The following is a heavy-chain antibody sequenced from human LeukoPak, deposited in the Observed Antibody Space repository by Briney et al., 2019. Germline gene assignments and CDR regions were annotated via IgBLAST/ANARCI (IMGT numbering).Heavy chain of an antibody. CDR1: GFTFSSYA. Sequence: GGSLRLSCAASGFTFSSYAMNWVRQAPGKGLEWVSSITSDSSHTYYVDSVKGRFTISRDNAKNSLYLQMNSLRAEDTALYYCARHRRIADRPLFAYWGRATLVTVSS. CDR3: ARHRRIADRPLFAY. V-gene: IGHV3-21*01. J-gene: IGHJ4*02. D-gene: IGHD6-6*01. CDR2: ITSDSSHT.